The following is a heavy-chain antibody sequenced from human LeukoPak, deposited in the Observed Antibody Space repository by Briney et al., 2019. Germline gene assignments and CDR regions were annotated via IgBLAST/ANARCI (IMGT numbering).Heavy chain of an antibody. D-gene: IGHD6-6*01. CDR1: GGSISSYY. V-gene: IGHV4-59*08. J-gene: IGHJ5*02. CDR2: IYYSGST. CDR3: ARHRPSIAARRGGWFDP. Sequence: SETLSLTCTVSGGSISSYYWSWIRQPPGKGLEWIGYIYYSGSTNYNPSLKSRVTISVDTSKSQFSLKLSSVTAADTAVYYCARHRPSIAARRGGWFDPWGQGTLVTVSS.